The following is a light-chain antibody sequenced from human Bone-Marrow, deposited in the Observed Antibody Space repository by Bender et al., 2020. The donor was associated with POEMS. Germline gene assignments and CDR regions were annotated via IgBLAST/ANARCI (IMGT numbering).Light chain of an antibody. Sequence: QSVLTQPPSASGTPGQRVTISCSGGSSNIGAHAVNWYQPLPGTAPKLLIYSSHRRPSGVPDRFSGSRSGPSASLAISGLQSEDEADYYCAVWDDSLNGWVFGGGTKLTVL. CDR1: SSNIGAHA. J-gene: IGLJ3*02. CDR2: SSH. V-gene: IGLV1-44*01. CDR3: AVWDDSLNGWV.